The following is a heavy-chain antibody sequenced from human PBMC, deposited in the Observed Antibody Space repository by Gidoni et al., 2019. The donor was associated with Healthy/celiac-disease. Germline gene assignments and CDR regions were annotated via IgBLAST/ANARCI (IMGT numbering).Heavy chain of an antibody. D-gene: IGHD3-22*01. CDR1: GFPFSSYA. CDR3: ATALPYDKQRRFYYYYGMDV. J-gene: IGHJ6*02. CDR2: IWYYGSNQ. V-gene: IGHV3-33*01. Sequence: QVQLVESGGGVVQPGRSLSLSCAASGFPFSSYAMHWVRQAPGKGLEWVAVIWYYGSNQYYADSVKGRFTISRDNSKDTLYLQMNSLRAEDTAVYYCATALPYDKQRRFYYYYGMDVWGQGTTVTVSS.